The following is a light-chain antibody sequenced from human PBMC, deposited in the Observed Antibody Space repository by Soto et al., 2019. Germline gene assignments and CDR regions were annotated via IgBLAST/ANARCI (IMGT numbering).Light chain of an antibody. Sequence: QSALTQPASVSGSPGQLITISCTGTSSDIGDYNYVSWYQQHPGKAPKLMIYEVSHRPSGVSDRFSGSKSGNTASLTISGLQAEDEADYYCSSYTTSTTLVVFGGGTQLTVL. CDR2: EVS. J-gene: IGLJ3*02. CDR3: SSYTTSTTLVV. V-gene: IGLV2-14*01. CDR1: SSDIGDYNY.